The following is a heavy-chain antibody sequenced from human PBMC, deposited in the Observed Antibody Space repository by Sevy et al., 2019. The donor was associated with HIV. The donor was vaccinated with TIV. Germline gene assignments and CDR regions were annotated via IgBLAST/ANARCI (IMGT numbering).Heavy chain of an antibody. CDR3: ARVGAGYCSGGSCPTTFYYYYYGMDV. V-gene: IGHV1-18*01. J-gene: IGHJ6*02. CDR1: GYTFTSYG. CDR2: ISAYNGNT. Sequence: ASVKVSCKASGYTFTSYGISWVRQAPGQGLEWMGWISAYNGNTNYAQKLQGRVTMTTDTSTSTAYMELRSLGSDDTAVYYCARVGAGYCSGGSCPTTFYYYYYGMDVWGQGTTVTVSS. D-gene: IGHD2-15*01.